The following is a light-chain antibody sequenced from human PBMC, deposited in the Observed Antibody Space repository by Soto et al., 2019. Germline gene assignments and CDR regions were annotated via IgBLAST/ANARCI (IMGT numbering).Light chain of an antibody. CDR1: SSDVGNYNV. CDR3: CSYAGGNTEI. J-gene: IGLJ2*01. V-gene: IGLV2-23*01. CDR2: EGN. Sequence: QSALTQPASVSGSPGQSITISCTGTSSDVGNYNVVSWYQQHPGKAPKLLIYEGNKRPSGVSDRFSGSKSGNRASLTISGLQAEDEADDYGCSYAGGNTEIFGGGTKLTVL.